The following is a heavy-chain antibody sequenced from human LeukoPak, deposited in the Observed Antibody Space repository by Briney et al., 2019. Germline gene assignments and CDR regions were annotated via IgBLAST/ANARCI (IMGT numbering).Heavy chain of an antibody. CDR1: GDSISSSSYY. V-gene: IGHV4-39*01. D-gene: IGHD6-13*01. J-gene: IGHJ4*02. CDR3: ARLPYSSSWYGIYYFDY. CDR2: INSSGST. Sequence: SETLSLTCRVSGDSISSSSYYWGWIRQSPGKGLEWIESINSSGSTYYNPSLKSRVTISVDTSKNQFSLILSSVTAADTAVYYCARLPYSSSWYGIYYFDYWGQGTLVTVSS.